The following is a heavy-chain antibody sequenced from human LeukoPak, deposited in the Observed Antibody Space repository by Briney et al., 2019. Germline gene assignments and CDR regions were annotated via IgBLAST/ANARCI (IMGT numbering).Heavy chain of an antibody. Sequence: SETLSLTCNVSGGPLSSYYWSWIRQAPGKGLEWIEYIYYDGTTDYNPSLKSRVVISVDTSKNQFSLRLDSLTARDTAVYYCARHQNHGGWYKLVSNFDYWGQGTLVTVSS. CDR1: GGPLSSYY. CDR2: IYYDGTT. V-gene: IGHV4-59*08. J-gene: IGHJ4*02. CDR3: ARHQNHGGWYKLVSNFDY. D-gene: IGHD6-19*01.